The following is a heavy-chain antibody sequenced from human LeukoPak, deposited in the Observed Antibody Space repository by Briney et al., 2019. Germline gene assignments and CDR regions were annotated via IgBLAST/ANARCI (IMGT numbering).Heavy chain of an antibody. CDR2: IYPGDSDT. D-gene: IGHD3-10*01. Sequence: GASLQISCEGSGSIFTSYWIGWGRQLPGKVLEWMGIIYPGDSDTRYSPSFQGQVTISADKSISTAYLQWSSLKASDTAMYYCARRSHYYGSGSSIDYWGQGTLVTVSS. CDR1: GSIFTSYW. CDR3: ARRSHYYGSGSSIDY. J-gene: IGHJ4*02. V-gene: IGHV5-51*01.